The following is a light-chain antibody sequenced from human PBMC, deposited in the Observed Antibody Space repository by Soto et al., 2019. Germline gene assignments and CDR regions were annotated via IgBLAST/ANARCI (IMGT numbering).Light chain of an antibody. CDR2: DAS. J-gene: IGKJ5*01. CDR3: QQYNSYPT. CDR1: QSISSW. Sequence: QSPSTLSASVGDRVTITCRASQSISSWLAWYQQKPGKAPKLLIYDASSLESVVPSRFSGSGSGTEFTLTISSLQPDDFATYYCQQYNSYPTFGHGTRLEIK. V-gene: IGKV1-5*01.